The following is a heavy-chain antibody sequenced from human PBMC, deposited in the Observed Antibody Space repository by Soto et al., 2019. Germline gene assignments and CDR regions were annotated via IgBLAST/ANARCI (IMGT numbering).Heavy chain of an antibody. Sequence: QVQLVQSGAEVKKPGASVKVSCKASGYTFTSYGISWVRQAPGQGLEWMGWISAYNGNTNYAQKLQGRVTMTTDTSTSTDYMGLRSLRSDDTAVSDCARDWAAAGPFDSWGQGTLVTVSS. CDR1: GYTFTSYG. D-gene: IGHD6-13*01. J-gene: IGHJ4*02. CDR3: ARDWAAAGPFDS. V-gene: IGHV1-18*01. CDR2: ISAYNGNT.